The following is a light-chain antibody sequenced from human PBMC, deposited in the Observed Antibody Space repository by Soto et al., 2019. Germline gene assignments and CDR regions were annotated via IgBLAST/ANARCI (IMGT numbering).Light chain of an antibody. V-gene: IGKV3-20*01. CDR2: GAS. CDR1: QSVDTSY. Sequence: EIVLTQSPGTLYLSSGERATLSCKTSQSVDTSYLAWYQHKHGQPPRLLIYGASGRATGIPDRFRASGSGTDFPLTITRLEPEDFTVYYCQQYDTSPWTFGPGTKVEIK. J-gene: IGKJ1*01. CDR3: QQYDTSPWT.